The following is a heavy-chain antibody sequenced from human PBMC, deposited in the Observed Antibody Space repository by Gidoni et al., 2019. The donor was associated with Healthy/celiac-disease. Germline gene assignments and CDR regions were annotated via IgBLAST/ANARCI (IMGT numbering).Heavy chain of an antibody. CDR3: ARDTGRYCSGGSCYSLYYYGMDV. CDR1: GGSISSGDYY. Sequence: QVQLQESGPGLVKPSQTLSLTCTVSGGSISSGDYYWSWIRQPPGKGLAWIGYIYYSGSTYYNPSLKSRVTISVDTSKNQFSLKLSSVTAADTAVYYCARDTGRYCSGGSCYSLYYYGMDVWGQGTTVTVSS. CDR2: IYYSGST. V-gene: IGHV4-30-4*01. D-gene: IGHD2-15*01. J-gene: IGHJ6*02.